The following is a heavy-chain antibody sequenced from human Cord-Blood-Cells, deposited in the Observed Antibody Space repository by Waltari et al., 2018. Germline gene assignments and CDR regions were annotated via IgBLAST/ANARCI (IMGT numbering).Heavy chain of an antibody. Sequence: EVQLVESGGGLVQPGGSLRLSCAASGFTFSSYSMNWVRQASGTGLEWVSYISSSSSTIYYADSVKGRFTISRDNAKNSLYLQMNSLRDEDTAVYYWARDGHIRGARGAFDVWGQGTMVTVSS. CDR1: GFTFSSYS. CDR2: ISSSSSTI. CDR3: ARDGHIRGARGAFDV. J-gene: IGHJ3*01. D-gene: IGHD2-21*01. V-gene: IGHV3-48*02.